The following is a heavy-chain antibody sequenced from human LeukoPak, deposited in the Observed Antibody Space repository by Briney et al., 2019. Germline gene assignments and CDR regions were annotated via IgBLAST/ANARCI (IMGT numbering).Heavy chain of an antibody. D-gene: IGHD1-26*01. CDR2: IYYSGTT. CDR1: GDSISSYY. V-gene: IGHV4-59*01. J-gene: IGHJ4*02. CDR3: ASGRPLGFDY. Sequence: SETLSLTSTVSGDSISSYYWTWIRQPPGKGLEWIGYIYYSGTTNYNPSLKSRVTISVDTSKNQFSLKLSSVTAADTAVYYCASGRPLGFDYWGQGTLVTVSS.